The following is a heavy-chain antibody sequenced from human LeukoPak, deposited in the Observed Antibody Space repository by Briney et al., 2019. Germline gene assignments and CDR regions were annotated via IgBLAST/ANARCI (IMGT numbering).Heavy chain of an antibody. D-gene: IGHD1-1*01. CDR2: ISSGSRSSRTI. J-gene: IGHJ4*02. CDR3: VRDFSLTRLERPFDY. Sequence: GGSLRLSCAASGFTFSSFDMNWVRQAPGKGLEWVSYISSGSRSSRTISYADSLKGRFTISRDNAKNSLYLQMSSLRAEDSAVYFCVRDFSLTRLERPFDYWGQGTLVTVSS. CDR1: GFTFSSFD. V-gene: IGHV3-48*04.